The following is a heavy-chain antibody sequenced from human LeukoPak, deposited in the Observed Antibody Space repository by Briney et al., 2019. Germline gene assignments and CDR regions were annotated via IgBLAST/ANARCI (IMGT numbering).Heavy chain of an antibody. D-gene: IGHD6-13*01. CDR2: MNPNSGNT. J-gene: IGHJ4*02. Sequence: ASVKVSCKASGYTFTGYYMHWVRQATGQGREWMGWMNPNSGNTGYEQKFQGRVTMTRNTSISTAYMALSSLRSEDTAVYYCARETRIAAAGSFHYWGQGTLVTVSS. CDR3: ARETRIAAAGSFHY. CDR1: GYTFTGYY. V-gene: IGHV1-8*02.